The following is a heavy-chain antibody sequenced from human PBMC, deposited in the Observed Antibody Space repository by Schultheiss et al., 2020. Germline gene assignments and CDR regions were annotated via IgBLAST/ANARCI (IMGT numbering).Heavy chain of an antibody. CDR3: ARVNERYYGMDV. D-gene: IGHD1-1*01. CDR2: IYHSGST. Sequence: SETLSLTCTVSGDSITRGTYYWGWIRQPPEKGLEWIGSIYHSGSTYYNPSLRSRVTISVDTSKNQFSLKVTSVTAADTAVYYCARVNERYYGMDVWGQGTTVTVSS. J-gene: IGHJ6*02. V-gene: IGHV4-39*01. CDR1: GDSITRGTYY.